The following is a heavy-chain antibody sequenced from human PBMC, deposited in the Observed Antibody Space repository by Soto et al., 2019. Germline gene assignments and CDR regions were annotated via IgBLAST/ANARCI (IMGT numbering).Heavy chain of an antibody. CDR1: GYTFNNYG. CDR2: ISAHSGDT. V-gene: IGHV1-18*01. CDR3: ARGYDFWSGYFKVGNYHYDMDV. D-gene: IGHD3-3*01. J-gene: IGHJ6*02. Sequence: QVQLVQSGAEVKKPGASVKVSCKASGYTFNNYGINWVRQAPGQGLEWMGWISAHSGDTNYAQKVQGRATMTTDTTTSTAYMELRSLRSDDTAVYYCARGYDFWSGYFKVGNYHYDMDVWGQGTTVTVSS.